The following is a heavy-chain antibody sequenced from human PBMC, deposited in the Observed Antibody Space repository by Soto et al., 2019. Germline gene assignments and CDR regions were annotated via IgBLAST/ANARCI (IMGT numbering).Heavy chain of an antibody. J-gene: IGHJ4*02. V-gene: IGHV1-58*01. Sequence: GASVKVSCKASGFTFTSSAVQWVRQARGQRLEWIGWIVVGSGNTNYAQKFQERVTITRDMSTSTAYMELNSLRAEDTAVHYCARGLGYCSSTSCYIWFDYWGQGTLVTVSS. CDR3: ARGLGYCSSTSCYIWFDY. D-gene: IGHD2-2*02. CDR2: IVVGSGNT. CDR1: GFTFTSSA.